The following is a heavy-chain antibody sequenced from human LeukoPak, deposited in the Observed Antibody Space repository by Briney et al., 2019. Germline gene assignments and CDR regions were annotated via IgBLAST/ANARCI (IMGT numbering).Heavy chain of an antibody. V-gene: IGHV3-30*04. CDR2: VANNERTI. J-gene: IGHJ4*02. Sequence: PGRSLRLSCVASGFTFTDHSMHWVRQAPGKGLERVAVVANNERTIFYADSLKGRFTVSRDNSKNTVYLQMNSLRAEDTAVYYCANFLLWFGGTYWGQGTLVTVSS. D-gene: IGHD3-10*01. CDR3: ANFLLWFGGTY. CDR1: GFTFTDHS.